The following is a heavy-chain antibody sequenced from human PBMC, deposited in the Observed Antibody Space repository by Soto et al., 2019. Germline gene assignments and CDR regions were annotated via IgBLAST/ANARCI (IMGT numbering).Heavy chain of an antibody. CDR1: GFTFSSYG. D-gene: IGHD3-22*01. V-gene: IGHV3-30*18. J-gene: IGHJ6*02. Sequence: GGSLRLSCAASGFTFSSYGMHWVRQAPGKGLEWVAVISYDGSNKYYADSVKGRFTISRDNSKNTLYLQMNSLRAEDTAVYYCAKVKFPTYYYDSSGYYGGMDVWGQGTTVTVSS. CDR2: ISYDGSNK. CDR3: AKVKFPTYYYDSSGYYGGMDV.